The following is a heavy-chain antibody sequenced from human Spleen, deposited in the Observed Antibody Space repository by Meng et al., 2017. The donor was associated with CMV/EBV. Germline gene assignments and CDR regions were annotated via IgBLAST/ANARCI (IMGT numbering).Heavy chain of an antibody. D-gene: IGHD3-10*01. V-gene: IGHV3-21*01. J-gene: IGHJ4*02. CDR1: GFTFNTRT. Sequence: GESLKISCAASGFTFNTRTMNWVRQAPRKGLEWVSSISSSSSSYRYYADSVKGRFTISRDNAKNSLYLQMNSLRVEDTALYYCVKLFDFWGQGALVTVSS. CDR2: ISSSSSSYR. CDR3: VKLFDF.